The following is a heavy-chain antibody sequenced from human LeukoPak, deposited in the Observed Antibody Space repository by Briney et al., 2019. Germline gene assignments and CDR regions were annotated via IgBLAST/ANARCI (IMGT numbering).Heavy chain of an antibody. CDR1: GFTFSSYS. CDR2: ISGSGGST. Sequence: PGGSLRLSCAASGFTFSSYSMNWVRQAPGKGLDWVSAISGSGGSTYYADSVKGRFTISRDNSKNTLYLQMNSLRAEDTAVYYCAKNYYGSGSYYGSSDYWGQGTLVTVSS. J-gene: IGHJ4*02. V-gene: IGHV3-23*01. D-gene: IGHD3-10*01. CDR3: AKNYYGSGSYYGSSDY.